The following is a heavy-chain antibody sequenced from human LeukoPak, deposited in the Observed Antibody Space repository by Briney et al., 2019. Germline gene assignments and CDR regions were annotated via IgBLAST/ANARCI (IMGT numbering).Heavy chain of an antibody. Sequence: GGSLRLSCAASGFTFSDYAMTWVRQAPGKGLDWVSVISYSGDTTYYADSVKGRFTISRDNSKNTLYLQMNGLRDEDTAVYYCAKERGSTTHFDFWGQGTTVTVSS. CDR2: ISYSGDTT. CDR1: GFTFSDYA. CDR3: AKERGSTTHFDF. J-gene: IGHJ4*03. D-gene: IGHD2-2*01. V-gene: IGHV3-23*01.